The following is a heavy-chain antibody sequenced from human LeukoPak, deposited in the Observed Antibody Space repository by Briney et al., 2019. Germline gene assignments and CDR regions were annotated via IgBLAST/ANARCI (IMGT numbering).Heavy chain of an antibody. V-gene: IGHV1-46*01. CDR3: AREGYYYDSSGYYITSYNWFDP. CDR1: GYTFTSYY. Sequence: ASVKVSCKASGYTFTSYYMHWVRQAPGQGLEWMGIINPSGGSTSYAQKFQGRVTMTRDTSTSTVYMELSSLRSEDTAVYYCAREGYYYDSSGYYITSYNWFDPWGQGTLVTVSS. D-gene: IGHD3-22*01. J-gene: IGHJ5*02. CDR2: INPSGGST.